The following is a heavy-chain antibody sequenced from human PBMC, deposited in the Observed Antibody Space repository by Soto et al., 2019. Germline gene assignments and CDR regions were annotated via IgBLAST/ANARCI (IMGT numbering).Heavy chain of an antibody. J-gene: IGHJ4*02. CDR3: ARLPSRPPFRGSPSDY. CDR1: GGSFSGYY. D-gene: IGHD5-12*01. V-gene: IGHV4-34*01. Sequence: QVQLQQWGAGLLKPSETLSLTCAVYGGSFSGYYWSWIRQPPGKGLEWIGEINHSGSTNYNPSLKSRVTISVDTSKIQFSLKLSSVTAADTAVYYCARLPSRPPFRGSPSDYWGQGTLVTVSS. CDR2: INHSGST.